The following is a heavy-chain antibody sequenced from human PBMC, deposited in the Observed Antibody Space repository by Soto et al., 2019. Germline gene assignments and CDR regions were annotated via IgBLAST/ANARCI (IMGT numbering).Heavy chain of an antibody. CDR1: GGSVSRGSYS. CDR3: ASALWVGELSTGMDV. CDR2: IYYSGST. J-gene: IGHJ6*02. D-gene: IGHD3-10*01. V-gene: IGHV4-61*01. Sequence: SETLSLNCTVSGGSVSRGSYSWSWIRQPPGRGLEWIGYIYYSGSTNYNPSHKSRVTISVDTSKNQFSRKLGSVTAADTAVYYCASALWVGELSTGMDVWGQGTGVTVSS.